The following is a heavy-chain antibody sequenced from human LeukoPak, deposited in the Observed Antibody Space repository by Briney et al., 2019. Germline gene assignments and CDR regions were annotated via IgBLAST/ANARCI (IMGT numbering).Heavy chain of an antibody. V-gene: IGHV3-23*01. CDR1: GFTFSSYA. CDR2: ISGSGGST. J-gene: IGHJ4*02. Sequence: PGGSLRLSCAASGFTFSSYAMGWVRQAPGEGLEWVSAISGSGGSTYYADSGKGRFTISRDNSKTTLYLQMNSLRAEDTAVYYCAKLSSGSYHLSYWGQGTLVTVSS. CDR3: AKLSSGSYHLSY. D-gene: IGHD3-10*01.